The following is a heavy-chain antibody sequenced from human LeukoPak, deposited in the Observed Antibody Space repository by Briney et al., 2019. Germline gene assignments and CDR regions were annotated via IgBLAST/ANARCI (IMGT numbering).Heavy chain of an antibody. J-gene: IGHJ6*03. V-gene: IGHV1-18*01. D-gene: IGHD2-2*01. CDR2: ISAYNGNT. CDR3: ARDYHDIVVVPAAIERGGYYYYYMDV. CDR1: GYTFTSYG. Sequence: ASVKVSCKASGYTFTSYGISWVRQAPGQGLEWMGWISAYNGNTNYAQKLQGRVTMTTDTSTSTAYMELRSLRSDDTAVYYCARDYHDIVVVPAAIERGGYYYYYMDVWGKGTTVTVSS.